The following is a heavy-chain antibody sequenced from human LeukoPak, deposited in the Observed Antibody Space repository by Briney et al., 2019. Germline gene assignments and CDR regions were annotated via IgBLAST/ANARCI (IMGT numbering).Heavy chain of an antibody. CDR2: ICYSGST. Sequence: SETLSLTCTVSGVSISSSSYCWGWIRQPPGKGLEWIGSICYSGSTFYNPSLKSRVTLSVDTSKNQFSLELSSVTAADTALYYCARTENYIPEGCFDPWGQGTLVTVSS. CDR3: ARTENYIPEGCFDP. D-gene: IGHD5-24*01. CDR1: GVSISSSSYC. V-gene: IGHV4-39*01. J-gene: IGHJ5*02.